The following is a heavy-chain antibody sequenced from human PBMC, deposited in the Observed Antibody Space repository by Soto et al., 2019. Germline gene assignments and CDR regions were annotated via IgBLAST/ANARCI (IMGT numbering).Heavy chain of an antibody. V-gene: IGHV4-34*01. CDR3: ARGGCSGGSCTINWFDP. J-gene: IGHJ5*02. CDR2: INHSGST. CDR1: GGSFIGYY. D-gene: IGHD2-15*01. Sequence: PSETLSLTCAVYGGSFIGYYWSWILQPPGKGLEWIGEINHSGSTNYNPSLKSRVTISVDTSKNQFSLKLSSVTAADTAVYYCARGGCSGGSCTINWFDPWGQGTLVTVSS.